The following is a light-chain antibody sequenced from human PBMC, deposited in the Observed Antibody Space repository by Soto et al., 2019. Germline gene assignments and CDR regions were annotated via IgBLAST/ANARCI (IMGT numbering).Light chain of an antibody. J-gene: IGKJ1*01. CDR3: QQYNSYWT. CDR1: QSISSW. V-gene: IGKV1-5*03. CDR2: KAS. Sequence: DLQMTQSPSTLSASVGDRVTITCRASQSISSWLAWYQQKPGKATKLLIYKASSLESGVPSRFTGSGSGTEFTLTISSLQPDDFATYYCQQYNSYWTFGQGTKVEIK.